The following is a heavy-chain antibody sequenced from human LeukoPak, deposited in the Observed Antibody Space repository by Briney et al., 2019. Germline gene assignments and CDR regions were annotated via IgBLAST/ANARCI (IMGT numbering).Heavy chain of an antibody. J-gene: IGHJ3*02. CDR3: AKDPRAPQQPRTLLPVFDI. CDR1: GFTVSGNY. D-gene: IGHD6-13*01. Sequence: PGGSLRLSCAASGFTVSGNYMSWVRQAPGKGLEWVSVIYSSGSTYYADSVKGRFTISRDNSKNTLHLQMNSLRAEDTAAYYCAKDPRAPQQPRTLLPVFDIWGQGTMVTVSS. CDR2: IYSSGST. V-gene: IGHV3-53*01.